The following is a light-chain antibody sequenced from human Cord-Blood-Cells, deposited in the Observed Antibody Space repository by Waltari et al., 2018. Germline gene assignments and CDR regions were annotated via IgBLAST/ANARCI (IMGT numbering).Light chain of an antibody. CDR1: QSVSSSY. CDR2: GAS. V-gene: IGKV3-20*01. CDR3: QQYGSSPRT. Sequence: EIVLTQSPDTLSLSPGERATLSCRASQSVSSSYLAWYQQKPGQAPRLLIYGASSRATGIPDRFSGSGSGTDFTLTISRLEPEDFAVYYCQQYGSSPRTFGQGTKVELK. J-gene: IGKJ1*01.